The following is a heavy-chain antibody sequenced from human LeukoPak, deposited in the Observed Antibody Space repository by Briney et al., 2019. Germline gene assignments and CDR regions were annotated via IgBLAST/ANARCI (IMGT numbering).Heavy chain of an antibody. Sequence: GASVKVSCKASGYTFTSFYITWVRQAPGQGLEWLGWISAYSGSANYAQRFQGRVTVTIDRSTNTAYMDLRSLTDDDTAVYWCTRGYGGWPTYIDYWGQGSLVIVSS. CDR3: TRGYGGWPTYIDY. CDR2: ISAYSGSA. V-gene: IGHV1-18*01. J-gene: IGHJ4*02. D-gene: IGHD5-12*01. CDR1: GYTFTSFY.